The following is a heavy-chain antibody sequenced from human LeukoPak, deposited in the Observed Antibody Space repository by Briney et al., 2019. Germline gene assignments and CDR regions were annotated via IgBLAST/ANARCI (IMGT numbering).Heavy chain of an antibody. CDR2: IKSKTDGGTT. CDR1: GFTISSAW. D-gene: IGHD6-19*01. V-gene: IGHV3-15*01. CDR3: TTDTPHPYIAVAASRFDY. J-gene: IGHJ4*02. Sequence: GESLRLSCAASGFTISSAWMSWVRQAPGKGLEWVGRIKSKTDGGTTDYAAPVKGRFTISRDDSKNTLYLQMNSLKTEDTAVYYCTTDTPHPYIAVAASRFDYWGQGTLVTVSS.